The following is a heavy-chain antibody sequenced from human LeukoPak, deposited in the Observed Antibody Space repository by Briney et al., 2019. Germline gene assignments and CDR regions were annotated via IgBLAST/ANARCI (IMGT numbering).Heavy chain of an antibody. J-gene: IGHJ4*02. CDR2: INPSGENT. D-gene: IGHD3-10*01. CDR1: GYTFTSYF. V-gene: IGHV1-46*01. CDR3: AREIERLLWFGELLEPNYFDY. Sequence: ASVKVSCKASGYTFTSYFIHWVRQAPGQGLEWLGIINPSGENTNYAQKFQGRVTMTRDTSASTVYMELSSLRSDDTAVYYCAREIERLLWFGELLEPNYFDYWGQGTLVTVSS.